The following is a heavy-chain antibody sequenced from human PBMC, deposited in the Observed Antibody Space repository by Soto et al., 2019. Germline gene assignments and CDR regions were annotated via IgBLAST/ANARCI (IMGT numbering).Heavy chain of an antibody. V-gene: IGHV1-69*11. CDR2: INPKGGTT. J-gene: IGHJ4*02. Sequence: GASVKVSCKASGYTFTSYDINWVRQATGQGLEWIGIINPKGGTTNYAQKFQGRVTITADESTSTAYMELSSLRSEDTAVYYCASLLQRFIAAAATDWGQGTLVTVSS. CDR3: ASLLQRFIAAAATD. CDR1: GYTFTSYD. D-gene: IGHD6-13*01.